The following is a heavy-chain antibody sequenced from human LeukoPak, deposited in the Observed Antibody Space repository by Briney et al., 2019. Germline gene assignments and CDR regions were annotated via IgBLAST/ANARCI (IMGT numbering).Heavy chain of an antibody. CDR3: AKLLRGVIVPYFDY. Sequence: GGSLRLSCAASGFSFSSYAMSWVRQAPGKGLEWVSSISGSGDNTYYAESVKGRFTISRDNSRNTLYLQLNRLRAEDTAVYYCAKLLRGVIVPYFDYWGQGTLVTVSS. J-gene: IGHJ4*02. CDR2: ISGSGDNT. D-gene: IGHD3-10*01. CDR1: GFSFSSYA. V-gene: IGHV3-23*01.